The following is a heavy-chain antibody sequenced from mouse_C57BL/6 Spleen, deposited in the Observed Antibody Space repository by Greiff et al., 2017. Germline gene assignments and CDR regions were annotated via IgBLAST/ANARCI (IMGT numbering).Heavy chain of an antibody. CDR1: GFTFRSYG. V-gene: IGHV5-6*01. CDR2: ISRGGSFP. Sequence: EVQLVESGGDLVKPGGSLKLSCAASGFTFRSYGMSWVRQTPDKRLEWVATISRGGSFPYYPDSVKGRETISRENAKNALNLHMSSLKYGDTAMYYCARTDYYGSSPRFYAMDYWGQGTSVTVSS. D-gene: IGHD1-1*01. J-gene: IGHJ4*01. CDR3: ARTDYYGSSPRFYAMDY.